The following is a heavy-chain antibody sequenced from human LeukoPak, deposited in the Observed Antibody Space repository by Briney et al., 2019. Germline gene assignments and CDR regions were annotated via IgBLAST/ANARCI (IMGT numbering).Heavy chain of an antibody. V-gene: IGHV4-38-2*01. D-gene: IGHD3-3*02. CDR1: GYSISSGYY. CDR2: IYHSGST. Sequence: SETLSLTCAVSGYSISSGYYWGWIRQPPGKGLEWIGSIYHSGSTYYNPSLKSRVTISVDTSKNQFSLKLSSVTAADTAVYYCARGHFTSYFDYWGQGTLVTVSS. CDR3: ARGHFTSYFDY. J-gene: IGHJ4*02.